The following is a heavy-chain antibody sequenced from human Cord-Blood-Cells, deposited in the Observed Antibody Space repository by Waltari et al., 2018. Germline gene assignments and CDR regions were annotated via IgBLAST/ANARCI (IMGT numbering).Heavy chain of an antibody. CDR3: ARVNYSNYFDY. J-gene: IGHJ4*02. D-gene: IGHD4-4*01. Sequence: QVQLQESGPGLVKPSETLSLTCTVSGYSISSGYYWGWIRQPPGKGLEWIGSIYHSGSTYYNPSLKSRVTISVDTSKNHFSLKLSSVTAADTAVYYCARVNYSNYFDYWGQGTLVTVSS. CDR1: GYSISSGYY. V-gene: IGHV4-38-2*02. CDR2: IYHSGST.